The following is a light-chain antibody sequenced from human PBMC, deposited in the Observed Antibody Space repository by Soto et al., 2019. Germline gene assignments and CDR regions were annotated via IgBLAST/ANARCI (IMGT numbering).Light chain of an antibody. CDR1: QSINSW. CDR2: DAS. CDR3: QQYNSYSPT. Sequence: DIQMTQSPSTLSASVGDRVTITCRASQSINSWLAWYQQKPGKAPKLLIYDASSLESGIPSRLNGSGFGTVFPLIIRSMLPDDFATYYCQQYNSYSPTFGQVIRLAIK. V-gene: IGKV1-5*01. J-gene: IGKJ5*01.